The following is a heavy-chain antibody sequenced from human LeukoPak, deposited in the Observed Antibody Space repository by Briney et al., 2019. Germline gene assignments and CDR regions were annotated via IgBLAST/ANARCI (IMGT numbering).Heavy chain of an antibody. CDR2: IYYSGST. D-gene: IGHD3-3*01. Sequence: SETLSLTCTVSGGSISSYYWSWIRQPPGKGLEWIGYIYYSGSTNYNPSLKSRVTISVDTSKNQFSLKLSSVTAADTAVYYCARGATIFGVVMEAFDIWGQGTMVTVSS. V-gene: IGHV4-59*08. CDR1: GGSISSYY. J-gene: IGHJ3*02. CDR3: ARGATIFGVVMEAFDI.